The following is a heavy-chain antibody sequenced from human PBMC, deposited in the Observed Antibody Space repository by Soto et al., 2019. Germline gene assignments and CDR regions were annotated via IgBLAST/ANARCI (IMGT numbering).Heavy chain of an antibody. V-gene: IGHV1-69*13. CDR1: GGTFSSYA. J-gene: IGHJ5*02. CDR2: IIPIFGTA. CDR3: AREIFGGNQHNWFDP. D-gene: IGHD2-15*01. Sequence: SVKVSCKASGGTFSSYAISWVRQAPGQGLEWMGGIIPIFGTANYAQKFQGRVTITADESTSTAYMELSSLRSEDTAVYYCAREIFGGNQHNWFDPWGQGTLVTVS.